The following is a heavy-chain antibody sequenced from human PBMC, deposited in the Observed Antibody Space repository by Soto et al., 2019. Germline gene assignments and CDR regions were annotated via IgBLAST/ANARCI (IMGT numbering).Heavy chain of an antibody. CDR2: IIPIFGTA. D-gene: IGHD5-12*01. CDR3: ASLHFYADVTRWLQLPGGWFVP. CDR1: GGTFSSYA. V-gene: IGHV1-69*19. J-gene: IGHJ5*02. Sequence: QVQLVQSGAEVKKPGSSVKVSCKASGGTFSSYAISWVRQAPGQGLEWMGGIIPIFGTANYAQKFQGRVRLAADESTSTAYLELSSLGSDDTDVYYCASLHFYADVTRWLQLPGGWFVPWGQGTLVTVSS.